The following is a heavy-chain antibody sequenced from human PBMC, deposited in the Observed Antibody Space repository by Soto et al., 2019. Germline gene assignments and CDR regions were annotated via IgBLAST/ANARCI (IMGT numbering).Heavy chain of an antibody. D-gene: IGHD3-10*01. Sequence: PSETLSLTCSLSGVSISSYYWSWIRQPPGKGLEWIGYIYYSGSTNYNPSLKSRVTISVDTSKNQFSLKLSSVTAAYTAVYYCASYGSGSYYRDYWGQGTLVT. J-gene: IGHJ4*02. CDR2: IYYSGST. CDR3: ASYGSGSYYRDY. CDR1: GVSISSYY. V-gene: IGHV4-59*01.